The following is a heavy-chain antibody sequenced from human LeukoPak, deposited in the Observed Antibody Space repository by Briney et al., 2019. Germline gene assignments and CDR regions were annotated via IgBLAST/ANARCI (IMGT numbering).Heavy chain of an antibody. Sequence: ASVKVSCKASGYTFTGYYMDWVRQAPGQGLEWMGWINPNSGGTNYAQKFQGRVTMTRDTSISTAYMELSRLRSDDTAVYYCARAKQQLDPPFYYYYYMDVWGKGTTVTVSS. D-gene: IGHD6-13*01. V-gene: IGHV1-2*02. CDR1: GYTFTGYY. CDR3: ARAKQQLDPPFYYYYYMDV. J-gene: IGHJ6*03. CDR2: INPNSGGT.